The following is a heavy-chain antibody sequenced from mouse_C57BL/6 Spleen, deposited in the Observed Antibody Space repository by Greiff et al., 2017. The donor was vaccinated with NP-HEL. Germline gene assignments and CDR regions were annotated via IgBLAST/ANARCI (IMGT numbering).Heavy chain of an antibody. D-gene: IGHD1-3*01. J-gene: IGHJ4*01. V-gene: IGHV5-17*01. CDR1: GFTFSDYG. Sequence: EVKLVESGGGLVKPGGSLKLSCAASGFTFSDYGMHWVRQAPEKGLEWVAYISSGSSSIYYADTVKGRFPISRDNAKNTLFLQLTRLKSEDTAIYLCERGSDNYDNDAMDYWGQGTSVTVSS. CDR3: ERGSDNYDNDAMDY. CDR2: ISSGSSSI.